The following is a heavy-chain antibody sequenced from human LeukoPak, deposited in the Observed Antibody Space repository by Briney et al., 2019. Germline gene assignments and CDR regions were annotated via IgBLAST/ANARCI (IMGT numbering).Heavy chain of an antibody. J-gene: IGHJ4*02. CDR1: GFIFSSSG. V-gene: IGHV3-30*02. CDR2: IRYDGSYN. Sequence: GGSLRLSCAASGFIFSSSGMHWVRQAPGKGLEWVAFIRYDGSYNYYADSVTGRFTISRDSSKKTLYLQMNSLRVEDTAVYYCAKAMTTVTPFDYWGQGTLVTVSS. D-gene: IGHD4-17*01. CDR3: AKAMTTVTPFDY.